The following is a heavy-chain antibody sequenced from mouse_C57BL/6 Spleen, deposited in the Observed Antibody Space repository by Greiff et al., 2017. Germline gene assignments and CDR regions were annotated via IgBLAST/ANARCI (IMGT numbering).Heavy chain of an antibody. V-gene: IGHV2-3*01. CDR3: AKEWMDY. CDR1: GFSLTSSG. CDR2: ICGDGST. J-gene: IGHJ4*01. D-gene: IGHD1-3*01. Sequence: VKLVESGPGLVAPSQCLYITCTASGFSLTSSGVNWVRQPPGKGLEWLGVICGDGSTNDHSALISRLSISKDNSKSQVFLKLNSLQTDDTATYYCAKEWMDYWGQGTSVTVSS.